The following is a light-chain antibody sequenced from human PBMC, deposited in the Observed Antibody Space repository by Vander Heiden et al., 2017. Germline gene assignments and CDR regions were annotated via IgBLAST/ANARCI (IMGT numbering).Light chain of an antibody. V-gene: IGLV6-57*01. CDR3: QSYDSSNVV. J-gene: IGLJ2*01. Sequence: NFMLTQPHSVSESPGKTVTISCTRSSGSIASNYVQWYQQRPGSSPTTVIYEDNQRPSGVPDRFSGLKTEDEADYYCQSYDSSNVVFGGGTKLKVL. CDR1: SGSIASNY. CDR2: EDN.